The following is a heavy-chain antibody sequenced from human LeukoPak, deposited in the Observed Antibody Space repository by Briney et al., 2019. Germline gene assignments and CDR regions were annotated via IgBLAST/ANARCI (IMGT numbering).Heavy chain of an antibody. CDR3: ARGLSEGGPGLDY. CDR1: GGSFSGYY. Sequence: SETLSLTCAVYGGSFSGYYWSWIRQPPGKGLEWSGEINHSGSTNYNPSLKSRVTISVDTSKNQFSLKLSSVTAADTAVYYRARGLSEGGPGLDYWGQGTLVTVSS. V-gene: IGHV4-34*01. J-gene: IGHJ4*02. CDR2: INHSGST. D-gene: IGHD1-26*01.